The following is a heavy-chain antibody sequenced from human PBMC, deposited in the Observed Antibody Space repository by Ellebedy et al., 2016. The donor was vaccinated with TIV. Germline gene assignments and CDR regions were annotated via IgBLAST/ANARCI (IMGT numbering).Heavy chain of an antibody. V-gene: IGHV4-31*03. D-gene: IGHD2-2*01. CDR3: ARDLIPAAMGMDV. J-gene: IGHJ6*02. CDR2: IYYSGST. Sequence: SETLSLXXTVSGGSISSGGYYWSWIRQHPGKGLEWIGYIYYSGSTYYNPSLKSRVIISVDTSKNQLSLKLRSVTAADTAVYYCARDLIPAAMGMDVWGQGTTVTVSS. CDR1: GGSISSGGYY.